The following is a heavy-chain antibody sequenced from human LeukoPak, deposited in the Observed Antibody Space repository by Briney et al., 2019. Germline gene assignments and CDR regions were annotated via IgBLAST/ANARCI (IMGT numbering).Heavy chain of an antibody. Sequence: PGGSLRLSCAASGFTFTGYSMNWVRQAPGKGLEWVSSISSSSSYIYYADSVKGRFTISRDNAKNSLYLQMNSLKAEDTAVYYCARDLYGDYAFDYWGQGTLVTVSS. D-gene: IGHD4-17*01. J-gene: IGHJ4*02. V-gene: IGHV3-21*01. CDR2: ISSSSSYI. CDR1: GFTFTGYS. CDR3: ARDLYGDYAFDY.